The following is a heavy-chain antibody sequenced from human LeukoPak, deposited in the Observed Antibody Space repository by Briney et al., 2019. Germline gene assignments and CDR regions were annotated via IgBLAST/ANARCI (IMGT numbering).Heavy chain of an antibody. Sequence: SVKVSCKASGGTFSSYAISWVRQAPGQGLEWMGGIIPIFGTANYAQKFQGRVTITADESTSTAYMELSSLRSEDTAVYYCARTGSWDYYMDVWGKGTTVTISS. D-gene: IGHD1-26*01. V-gene: IGHV1-69*01. CDR3: ARTGSWDYYMDV. J-gene: IGHJ6*03. CDR1: GGTFSSYA. CDR2: IIPIFGTA.